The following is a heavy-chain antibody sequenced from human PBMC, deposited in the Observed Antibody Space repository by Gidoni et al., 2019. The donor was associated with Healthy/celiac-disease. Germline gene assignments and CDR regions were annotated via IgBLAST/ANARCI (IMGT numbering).Heavy chain of an antibody. CDR2: IKSKTDGGTT. CDR3: TTAVIVVVPAANGDGMDV. D-gene: IGHD2-2*01. J-gene: IGHJ6*02. Sequence: EVQLVESGGGLVKPGGSLRLSCAASGFTFSNAWMTWVRQAPGKGLEWVGRIKSKTDGGTTDYAAPVKGRFTISRDDSKNTLYLQMNSLKTEDTAVYYCTTAVIVVVPAANGDGMDVWGQGTTVTVSS. V-gene: IGHV3-15*07. CDR1: GFTFSNAW.